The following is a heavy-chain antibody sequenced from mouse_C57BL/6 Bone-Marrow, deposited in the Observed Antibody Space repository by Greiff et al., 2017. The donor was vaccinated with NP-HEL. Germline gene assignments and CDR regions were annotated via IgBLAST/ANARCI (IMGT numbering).Heavy chain of an antibody. D-gene: IGHD1-1*01. CDR2: ISSGSSTI. Sequence: DVQLVESGGGLVKPGGSLKLSCAASGFTFSDYGMHWVRQAPEKGLEWVAYISSGSSTIYYADTVKGRFTISRDNAKNTLFLQMTSLRSEDTAMYYCANHYYGSLDYWGQGTTLTVSS. V-gene: IGHV5-17*01. CDR1: GFTFSDYG. CDR3: ANHYYGSLDY. J-gene: IGHJ2*01.